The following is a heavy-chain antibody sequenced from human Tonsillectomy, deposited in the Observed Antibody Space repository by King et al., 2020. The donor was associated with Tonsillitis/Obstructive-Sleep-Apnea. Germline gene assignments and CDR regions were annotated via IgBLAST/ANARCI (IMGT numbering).Heavy chain of an antibody. Sequence: GQLVQSGGGVVQPGRSLRLSCAASGFTFRSYVMYWVRQAPGKGLEWVAVISYDGSNKYYADSVKGRFTISRDNSKNTLYLQMNSLRAEDTAVFYCARDNTITGTTPDYYYMDVWGNGTPVTVS. CDR3: ARDNTITGTTPDYYYMDV. CDR1: GFTFRSYV. D-gene: IGHD1-7*01. CDR2: ISYDGSNK. V-gene: IGHV3-30*04. J-gene: IGHJ6*03.